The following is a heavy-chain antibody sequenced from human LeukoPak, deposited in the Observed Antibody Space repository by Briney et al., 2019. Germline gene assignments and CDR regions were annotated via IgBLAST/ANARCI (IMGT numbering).Heavy chain of an antibody. D-gene: IGHD5-24*01. CDR1: GFTFSSYA. CDR2: ISGSGDST. Sequence: GGSLRLSCAASGFTFSSYAMSWVRQAPGKGLEWVSAISGSGDSTYSADSVKGRFTISRDNSKNTLSLQMNSLRAEDTAVYYCARWTRATIWGQGTLVTVSS. V-gene: IGHV3-23*01. CDR3: ARWTRATI. J-gene: IGHJ4*02.